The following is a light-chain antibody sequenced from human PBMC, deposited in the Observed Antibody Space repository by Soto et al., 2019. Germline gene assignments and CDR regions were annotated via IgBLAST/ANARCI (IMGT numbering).Light chain of an antibody. CDR2: KAS. Sequence: IQMTQSPSTLSASVGDRVTITCRASQNINTWLAWYQQKPGKAPKLLMHKASILETGVPSRFSGSGSGTDFTLTISSLQPDDFATYYCQQYDSLSAFGQGTKVEIK. V-gene: IGKV1-5*03. J-gene: IGKJ1*01. CDR1: QNINTW. CDR3: QQYDSLSA.